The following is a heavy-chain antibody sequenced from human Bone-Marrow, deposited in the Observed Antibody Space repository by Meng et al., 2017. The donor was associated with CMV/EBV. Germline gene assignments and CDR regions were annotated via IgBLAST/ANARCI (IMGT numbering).Heavy chain of an antibody. J-gene: IGHJ4*02. CDR2: ISYDGSNK. CDR1: GFTFSSYS. CDR3: ARDRIVGATLDY. D-gene: IGHD1-26*01. V-gene: IGHV3-30*03. Sequence: GESLKISCAASGFTFSSYSMNWVRQAPGKGLEWVAVISYDGSNKYYADSVKGRFTISRDNSKNTLYLQMNSLRAEDTAVYYCARDRIVGATLDYWGQGTLVTVSS.